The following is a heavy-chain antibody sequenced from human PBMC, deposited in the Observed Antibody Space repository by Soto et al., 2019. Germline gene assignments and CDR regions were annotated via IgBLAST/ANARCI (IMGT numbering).Heavy chain of an antibody. Sequence: EVQLVESGGGLVQPGGSLRLSCAASGFTFSSYWMSWVRQAPVKGLEWVGNIKQDGSEQNYVDFVKGRFTISRDNANHSLYLQMDSLRGEGPGVYYCARIASTGRGWDVWGQGTTVVVSS. CDR1: GFTFSSYW. V-gene: IGHV3-7*01. D-gene: IGHD6-13*01. CDR2: IKQDGSEQ. CDR3: ARIASTGRGWDV. J-gene: IGHJ6*02.